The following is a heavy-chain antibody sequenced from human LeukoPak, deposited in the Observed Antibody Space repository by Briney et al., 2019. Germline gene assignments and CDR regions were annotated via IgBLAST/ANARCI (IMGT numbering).Heavy chain of an antibody. J-gene: IGHJ4*02. CDR3: ARRMYSGSYQGFDY. CDR1: GFTFSSYA. V-gene: IGHV3-48*02. Sequence: QPGRSLRLSCAASGFTFSSYAMHWVRQAPGKGLEWVSYISSSSTTIYYIDSVKGRFTISRENAKNSLYLQMNSLRDEDTAVYYCARRMYSGSYQGFDYWGQGTLVTVSS. CDR2: ISSSSTTI. D-gene: IGHD1-26*01.